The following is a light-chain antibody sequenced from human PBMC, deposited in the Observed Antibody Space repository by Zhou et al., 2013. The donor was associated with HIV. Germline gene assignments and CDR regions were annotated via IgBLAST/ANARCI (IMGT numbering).Light chain of an antibody. V-gene: IGKV1-9*01. CDR2: AAS. CDR1: QDISSY. J-gene: IGKJ1*01. CDR3: LQHNSLPQT. Sequence: DIQLTQSPSFLSASVGDRVTITCRASQDISSYLAWYQQRPGKAPNLLIYAASTLQSGVPSRFSGSGSGTEFTLTISSLQLEDFATYYCLQHNSLPQTFGQGTKVEIK.